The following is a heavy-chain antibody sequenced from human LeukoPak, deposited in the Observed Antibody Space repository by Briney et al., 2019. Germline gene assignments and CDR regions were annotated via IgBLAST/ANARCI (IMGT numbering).Heavy chain of an antibody. CDR1: GGSFSGYY. V-gene: IGHV4-34*01. CDR3: ARSLRILGYYFDY. Sequence: SETLSLTCAVYGGSFSGYYRSWIRQPPGKGLEWIGEINHSGSTNYNPSLKSRVTISVDTSKNQFSLKLSSVTAADTAVYYCARSLRILGYYFDYWGQGTLVTVSS. CDR2: INHSGST. J-gene: IGHJ4*02. D-gene: IGHD7-27*01.